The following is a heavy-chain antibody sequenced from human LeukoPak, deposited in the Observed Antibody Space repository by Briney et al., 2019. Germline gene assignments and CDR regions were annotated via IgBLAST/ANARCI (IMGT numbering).Heavy chain of an antibody. J-gene: IGHJ4*02. CDR3: ARGNDFWSGYYSYYFDY. D-gene: IGHD3-3*01. CDR2: IKQDGSEK. V-gene: IGHV3-7*01. CDR1: GFTFSSYW. Sequence: PGGSLRLSCAASGFTFSSYWMSWVRQAPGKGLEWVANIKQDGSEKYYVDSVKGRFTISRDNAKNSLYLQMNSLRAEDTAVYYCARGNDFWSGYYSYYFDYWGQGTLVTVSS.